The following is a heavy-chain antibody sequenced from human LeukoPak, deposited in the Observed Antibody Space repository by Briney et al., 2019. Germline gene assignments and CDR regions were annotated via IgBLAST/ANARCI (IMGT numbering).Heavy chain of an antibody. Sequence: PSQTLSLTCTVSGGSISSGSYYWSWIRQPAGTGLEGIGRIYTSGSTNYNPSLKSRVTISVDTSKNQFSLKLSSVTAADTAVYYCAVWGGLRYNYYYYMDVRGKGTTVTISS. D-gene: IGHD3-16*01. CDR1: GGSISSGSYY. J-gene: IGHJ6*03. V-gene: IGHV4-61*02. CDR3: AVWGGLRYNYYYYMDV. CDR2: IYTSGST.